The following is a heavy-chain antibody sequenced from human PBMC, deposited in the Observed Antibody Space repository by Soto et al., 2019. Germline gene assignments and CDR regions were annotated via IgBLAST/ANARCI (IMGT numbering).Heavy chain of an antibody. CDR2: ISYDGTNE. Sequence: QVQLVESGGDVVQPGRSLRLSCTASGFTFSTYAMHWVRQAPGKGLEWVTVISYDGTNEYYADSVKDRFTVSRDNSKNTLDLQMNSLRLEDTAVYYCARDRRYYGSATGPDYWGQGTLVTVSS. D-gene: IGHD3-10*01. CDR3: ARDRRYYGSATGPDY. V-gene: IGHV3-30-3*01. J-gene: IGHJ4*02. CDR1: GFTFSTYA.